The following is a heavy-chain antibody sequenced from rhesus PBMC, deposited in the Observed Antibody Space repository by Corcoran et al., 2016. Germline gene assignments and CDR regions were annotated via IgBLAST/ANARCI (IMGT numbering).Heavy chain of an antibody. Sequence: QLQLQESGPGLVKPSETLSLTCAVSGGSISGYWWSWIRQPPGKGLEWIGRTDSRASTDTNPSPKSRVTISRNTSKNQFSLKLSSVTAADPAVYYCARDPSYYNIWTGYWYFDLWGPGTPITISS. CDR3: ARDPSYYNIWTGYWYFDL. CDR1: GGSISGYW. V-gene: IGHV4-160*01. D-gene: IGHD3-3*01. CDR2: TDSRAST. J-gene: IGHJ2*01.